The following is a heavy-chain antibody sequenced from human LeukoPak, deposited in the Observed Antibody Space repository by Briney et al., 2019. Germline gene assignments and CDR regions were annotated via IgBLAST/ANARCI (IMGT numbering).Heavy chain of an antibody. J-gene: IGHJ6*02. V-gene: IGHV1-69*01. CDR1: GGTFSSYA. Sequence: SVKVSCKASGGTFSSYAISWVRQAPGQGLEWMGGIIPIFGTANYAQKFQGRVTITADESTSTAYMELSSLRSEDTAVYYCARRTYYDFWSGSPHYYGMDVWGQGTTVTVSS. CDR3: ARRTYYDFWSGSPHYYGMDV. CDR2: IIPIFGTA. D-gene: IGHD3-3*01.